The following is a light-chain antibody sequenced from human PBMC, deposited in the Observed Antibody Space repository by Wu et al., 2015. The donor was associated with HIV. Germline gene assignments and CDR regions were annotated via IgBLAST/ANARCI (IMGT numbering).Light chain of an antibody. CDR1: QNINNF. Sequence: DIQMTQSPSSLSASIGDRVTITCRASQNINNFLNWYQQKPGRAPELLISAASNLQSGAPSRFSGSGSGTDFTLTISSLQPEDFATYFCQESSSIPPAFGQGTR. J-gene: IGKJ5*01. CDR3: QESSSIPPA. V-gene: IGKV1-39*01. CDR2: AAS.